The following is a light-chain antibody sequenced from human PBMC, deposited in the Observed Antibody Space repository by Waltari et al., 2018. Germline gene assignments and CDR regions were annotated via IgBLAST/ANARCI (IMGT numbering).Light chain of an antibody. J-gene: IGKJ4*01. Sequence: LSLSPGEGATLSCRASQSVSNSLAWYQQKPGQPPRLLIYDTSNRASGIPARFSASGSGTDFTLSITSLEPEDFAVYYCQQRNIWPLTFGGGTKVEIK. CDR2: DTS. CDR1: QSVSNS. V-gene: IGKV3-11*01. CDR3: QQRNIWPLT.